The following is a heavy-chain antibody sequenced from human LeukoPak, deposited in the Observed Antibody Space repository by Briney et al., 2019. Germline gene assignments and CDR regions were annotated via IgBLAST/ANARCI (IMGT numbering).Heavy chain of an antibody. CDR1: GFTFSSYD. D-gene: IGHD3-10*01. V-gene: IGHV3-7*01. Sequence: GGSLRLSCAASGFTFSSYDMTWVREAPGKGLECGANIKQDGSEKYYVDSVKGRFTISRDNAKNSLYLQMNSLRAEDTAVYYCARGVRGIEYYYYYYMDVWGKGTTVTISS. J-gene: IGHJ6*03. CDR2: IKQDGSEK. CDR3: ARGVRGIEYYYYYYMDV.